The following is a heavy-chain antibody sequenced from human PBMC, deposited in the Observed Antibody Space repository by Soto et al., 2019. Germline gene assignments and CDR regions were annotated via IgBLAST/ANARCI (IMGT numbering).Heavy chain of an antibody. D-gene: IGHD3-9*01. CDR1: GFTFRSFG. J-gene: IGHJ4*02. Sequence: EVQLVESGGGLVQPGGSLRLSCAASGFTFRSFGMHWVRNATGKGVVWVSRINSDGSSTSYADSVKGRFTISRDNAKNTVHLQMNSLRAEDTAVYYCARLYYDILTGYYLFDYWGQGTLVTVSS. CDR3: ARLYYDILTGYYLFDY. CDR2: INSDGSST. V-gene: IGHV3-74*01.